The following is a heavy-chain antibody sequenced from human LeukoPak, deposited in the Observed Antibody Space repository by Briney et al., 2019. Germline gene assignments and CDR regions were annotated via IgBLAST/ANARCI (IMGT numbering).Heavy chain of an antibody. CDR3: ATVLYYDSSGYER. V-gene: IGHV4-61*01. J-gene: IGHJ4*02. CDR1: GGSVSSGSYC. D-gene: IGHD3-22*01. CDR2: FYSSGST. Sequence: PSETLSLTCTVSGGSVSSGSYCWTWIRQPPGKGLEWIGYFYSSGSTNYHPSLKSRVTISADTSKNQFSLKLSSVTAADTAMYYCATVLYYDSSGYERWGQGTLVTVSS.